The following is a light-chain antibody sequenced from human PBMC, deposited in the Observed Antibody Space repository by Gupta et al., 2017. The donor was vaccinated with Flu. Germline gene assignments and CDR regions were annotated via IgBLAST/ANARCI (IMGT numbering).Light chain of an antibody. J-gene: IGLJ2*01. CDR1: HIGSDT. Sequence: SSSGEGTHIGSDTVSWYQQMPGQAPLLIIYHDSHRPSGDPDRFSGSNSGDSASLSINGLKAGDEANYYCQRWDEIIDAPVFGGGTKLTVL. CDR2: HDS. V-gene: IGLV3-21*04. CDR3: QRWDEIIDAPV.